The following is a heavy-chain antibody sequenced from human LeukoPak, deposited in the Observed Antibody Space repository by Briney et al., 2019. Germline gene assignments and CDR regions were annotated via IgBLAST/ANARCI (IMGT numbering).Heavy chain of an antibody. CDR2: ISRSGTTI. CDR1: GFTFSSYE. J-gene: IGHJ3*02. D-gene: IGHD3-22*01. V-gene: IGHV3-48*03. Sequence: GGSLRLSCAASGFTFSSYEMNWVRQAPGKGLEWVSYISRSGTTIYYADSVKGRFTISRDNAKNSLYLQMNSLRAEDTAVYYCARARPSYYYDSSGYWRDAFDIWGQGTMVTVSS. CDR3: ARARPSYYYDSSGYWRDAFDI.